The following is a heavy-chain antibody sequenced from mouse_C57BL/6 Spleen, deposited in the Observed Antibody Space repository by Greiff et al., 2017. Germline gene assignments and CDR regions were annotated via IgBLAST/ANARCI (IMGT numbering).Heavy chain of an antibody. J-gene: IGHJ4*01. Sequence: EVQRVESGGGLVQPKGSLKLSCAASGFSFNTYAMNWVRQAPGKGLEWVARIRSKSNNYATYYADSVKDRFTISRDDSESMLYLQMNNLKTEDTAMYYGVRHEVVSRDYAMDYWGQGTSVTVSS. V-gene: IGHV10-1*01. D-gene: IGHD1-1*01. CDR3: VRHEVVSRDYAMDY. CDR2: IRSKSNNYAT. CDR1: GFSFNTYA.